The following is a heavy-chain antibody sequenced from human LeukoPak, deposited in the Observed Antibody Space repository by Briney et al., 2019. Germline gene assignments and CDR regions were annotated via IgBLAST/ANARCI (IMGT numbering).Heavy chain of an antibody. CDR2: IYTSGST. V-gene: IGHV4-4*07. Sequence: SETLSLTCTVSGGSISSYYWSWIRQPAGKGLEWIGRIYTSGSTYYNPSLKSRATMSVDTSKNQFSLKLSSVTAADTAVYYCARDTLPYDFWSPREYYMDVWGKGTTVTVSS. CDR1: GGSISSYY. J-gene: IGHJ6*03. CDR3: ARDTLPYDFWSPREYYMDV. D-gene: IGHD3-3*01.